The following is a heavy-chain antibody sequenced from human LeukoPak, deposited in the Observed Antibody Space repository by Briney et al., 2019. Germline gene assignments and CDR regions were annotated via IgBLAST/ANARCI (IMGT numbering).Heavy chain of an antibody. CDR2: IKRKTDGGTT. J-gene: IGHJ3*02. D-gene: IGHD3-22*01. CDR1: GFTFNNAW. CDR3: TTNPYDKSGYHI. Sequence: GGSLRLSCAVSGFTFNNAWMSWVRQAPGKGLEWVGHIKRKTDGGTTDFAAPVKGRFTISRDDSKKMVYLQMNSLKTEDTAVYYCTTNPYDKSGYHIWGQGTMVTVSS. V-gene: IGHV3-15*01.